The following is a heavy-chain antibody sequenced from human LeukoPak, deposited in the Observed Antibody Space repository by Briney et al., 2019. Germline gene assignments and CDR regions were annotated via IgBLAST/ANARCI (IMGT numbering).Heavy chain of an antibody. V-gene: IGHV1-46*01. Sequence: ASVKVSCKASGYTFTSYYMHWVRQAPGQGLEWMGIINPSGGSTSYAQKFQGRVTMTRDMSTSTVYMELSSLRSEDTAVYYCARALEDGVGATYFDYWGQGTLVTVSS. CDR1: GYTFTSYY. CDR3: ARALEDGVGATYFDY. J-gene: IGHJ4*02. D-gene: IGHD1-26*01. CDR2: INPSGGST.